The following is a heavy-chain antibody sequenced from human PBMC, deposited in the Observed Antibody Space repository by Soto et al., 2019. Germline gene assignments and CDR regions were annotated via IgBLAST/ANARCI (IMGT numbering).Heavy chain of an antibody. V-gene: IGHV1-46*01. Sequence: QVQLVQSGAEVKKPGASVKVSCKASGYTFTNYYIHWVRQAPGQGLEWMVMINPIGGSTTYTRRFQGRVTLTRDTSTSTVYMELSSLRSEDTAFYYCARESQSSGWSWFDYWGQGTLVTVSS. CDR1: GYTFTNYY. CDR3: ARESQSSGWSWFDY. D-gene: IGHD6-19*01. CDR2: INPIGGST. J-gene: IGHJ4*02.